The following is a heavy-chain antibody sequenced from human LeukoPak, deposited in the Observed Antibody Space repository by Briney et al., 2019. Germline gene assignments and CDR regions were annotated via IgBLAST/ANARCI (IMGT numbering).Heavy chain of an antibody. Sequence: PGGSLRVSCAASGFTFSFYAMSWVRQAPGKGLEWVAGITSSGNTTYYADPVKGRFTISRDNSRNILCLQMNSLRAEDTAIYYCAKDFGRSDYDWYFDLWGRGTVVTVSS. D-gene: IGHD1-26*01. CDR1: GFTFSFYA. V-gene: IGHV3-23*01. J-gene: IGHJ2*01. CDR2: ITSSGNTT. CDR3: AKDFGRSDYDWYFDL.